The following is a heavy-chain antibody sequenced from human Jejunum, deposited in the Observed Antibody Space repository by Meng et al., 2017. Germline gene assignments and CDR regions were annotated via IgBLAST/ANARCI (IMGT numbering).Heavy chain of an antibody. Sequence: EVQLVESGGGLVKPGGSLRLSCAASGFIFSSYSMHWVRQAPGKGLEWVSSISSTSSYADSVKGRFTISRDNAENSLYLQMNSLRAEDTAVYYCARGRVVVVGTPSDYWGQGTLVTVSS. V-gene: IGHV3-21*01. CDR2: ISSTSS. D-gene: IGHD2-15*01. CDR1: GFIFSSYS. J-gene: IGHJ4*02. CDR3: ARGRVVVVGTPSDY.